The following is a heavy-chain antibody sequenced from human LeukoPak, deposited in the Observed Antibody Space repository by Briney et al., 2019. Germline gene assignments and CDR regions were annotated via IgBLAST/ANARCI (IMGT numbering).Heavy chain of an antibody. CDR2: ISSSGGTI. J-gene: IGHJ6*04. CDR1: GFIFSDFS. V-gene: IGHV3-48*03. Sequence: GGSLRLSCTVSGFIFSDFSMNWVRLAPGKGLEWVSYISSSGGTIYYADSVKGRFTISRDNAKNSLYLQMNSLRAEDTAVYYCAELGITMIGGVWGKGTTVTISS. CDR3: AELGITMIGGV. D-gene: IGHD3-10*02.